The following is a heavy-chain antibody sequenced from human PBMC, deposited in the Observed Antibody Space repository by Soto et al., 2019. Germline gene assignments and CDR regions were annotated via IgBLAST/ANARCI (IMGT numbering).Heavy chain of an antibody. J-gene: IGHJ3*02. CDR3: ARLYYYDSSGWSDAFDI. CDR2: IDPSDSYT. CDR1: GYSFTSYW. D-gene: IGHD3-22*01. V-gene: IGHV5-10-1*01. Sequence: ESLKISCKGSGYSFTSYWISWVRQMPGKGLEWMGRIDPSDSYTNYSPSFQGHVTISADKSISTAYLQWSSLKASDTAMYYCARLYYYDSSGWSDAFDIWGQGTMVTVSS.